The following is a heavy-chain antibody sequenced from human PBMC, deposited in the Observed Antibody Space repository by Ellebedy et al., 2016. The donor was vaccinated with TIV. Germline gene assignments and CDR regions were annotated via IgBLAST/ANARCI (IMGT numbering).Heavy chain of an antibody. CDR2: INQDGGEK. CDR3: ARDGVSSSSKMVY. V-gene: IGHV3-7*01. CDR1: GFTLSRHW. J-gene: IGHJ4*02. D-gene: IGHD6-6*01. Sequence: GESLKISCAASGFTLSRHWMSWVRQGPGKGLEWVANINQDGGEKNYVDSVRGRFTISRDNAKNSLYLQMYSLRDEDTAVYFCARDGVSSSSKMVYWGQGTLVTVSS.